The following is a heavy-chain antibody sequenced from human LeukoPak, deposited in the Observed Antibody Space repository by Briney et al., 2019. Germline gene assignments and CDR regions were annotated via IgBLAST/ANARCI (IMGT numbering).Heavy chain of an antibody. CDR3: AKGNGIQLWYGFDY. Sequence: PGRSLRLSCAASGFTFDDYAMHWVRQAPGKGLEWVSGISWNSGSIGYADSVKGRFTISRDNAKNSLYLQMNSPRAEDTALYYCAKGNGIQLWYGFDYWGQGTLVTVSS. D-gene: IGHD5-18*01. J-gene: IGHJ4*02. CDR2: ISWNSGSI. CDR1: GFTFDDYA. V-gene: IGHV3-9*01.